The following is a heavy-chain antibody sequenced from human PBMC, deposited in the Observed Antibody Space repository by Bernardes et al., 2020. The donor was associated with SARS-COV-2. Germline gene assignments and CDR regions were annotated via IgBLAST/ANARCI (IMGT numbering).Heavy chain of an antibody. CDR3: ARVRDGNFDP. CDR1: GYTLTSYG. J-gene: IGHJ5*02. Sequence: APVKVSCKASGYTLTSYGIVWVRQAPGQGLEWMGWISAYNGNTNYAQKLQGRVTMTTDTSTSTAYMELRSLRSDDTAVYYCARVRDGNFDPWGQGTLVTVSS. V-gene: IGHV1-18*01. CDR2: ISAYNGNT.